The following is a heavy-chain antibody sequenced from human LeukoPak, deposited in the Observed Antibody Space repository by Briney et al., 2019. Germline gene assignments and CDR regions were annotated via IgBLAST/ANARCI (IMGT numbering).Heavy chain of an antibody. CDR2: IIPILGIA. D-gene: IGHD3-22*01. V-gene: IGHV1-69*04. CDR3: ARIGSGYYIDY. Sequence: ASVTVSCKASGGTFSSYAISWVRQAPGQGLEWMGRIIPILGIANYAQKFQGRVTITADKSTSTAYMELSSLRSEDTAVYYCARIGSGYYIDYWGQGTLVTVSS. J-gene: IGHJ4*02. CDR1: GGTFSSYA.